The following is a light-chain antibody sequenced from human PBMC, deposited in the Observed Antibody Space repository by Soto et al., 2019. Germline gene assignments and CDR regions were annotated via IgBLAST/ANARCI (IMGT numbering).Light chain of an antibody. CDR2: DVS. V-gene: IGLV2-11*01. CDR1: SSDVGGYNY. CDR3: CSYAGSYGVV. Sequence: QSALTQPRSVSGSPGQSVTISCTGTSSDVGGYNYVSWYQQHPGKAPKLMIYDVSKRPSGVPDRFSGSKSGITASLTISGLQAEDEADYYCCSYAGSYGVVFGGGTQLTVL. J-gene: IGLJ2*01.